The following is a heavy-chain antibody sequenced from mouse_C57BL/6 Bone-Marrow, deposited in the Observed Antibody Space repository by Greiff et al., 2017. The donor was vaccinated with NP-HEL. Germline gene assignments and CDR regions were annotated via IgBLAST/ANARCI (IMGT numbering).Heavy chain of an antibody. V-gene: IGHV1-76*01. Sequence: VQLQQSGAELVRPGASVKLSCKASGYTFPDYYITWEKQRPGQGLAWIARIYPGSGNTYYNEKFKGKATLTAEKSSSTAYMQLSSLTSEDSAVYFCARRGYGSSYGFAYWGQGTLVTVSA. D-gene: IGHD1-1*01. J-gene: IGHJ3*01. CDR3: ARRGYGSSYGFAY. CDR1: GYTFPDYY. CDR2: IYPGSGNT.